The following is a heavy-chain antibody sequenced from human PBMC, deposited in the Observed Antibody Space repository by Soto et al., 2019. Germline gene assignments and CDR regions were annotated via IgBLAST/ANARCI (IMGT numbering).Heavy chain of an antibody. D-gene: IGHD4-17*01. J-gene: IGHJ4*02. CDR3: ARDPGDYGDYDWDY. CDR2: INAGNGNT. V-gene: IGHV1-3*01. CDR1: GYIFTSYA. Sequence: GASVKVSCKASGYIFTSYAMHWVRQAPGQRLEWMGWINAGNGNTKYSQKFQGRVTITRDTSASTAYMELSSLRSEDTAVYYCARDPGDYGDYDWDYWGQGTLVTVSS.